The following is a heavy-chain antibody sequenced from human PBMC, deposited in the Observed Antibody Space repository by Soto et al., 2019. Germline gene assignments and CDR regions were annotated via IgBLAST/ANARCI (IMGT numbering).Heavy chain of an antibody. CDR1: GFTISSYS. Sequence: VGPRRLSCVVSGFTISSYSMHWVRQAPGKGLVWVSRINGDGSSTNYADSVKGRFTISRDNSMNTLYLQMNSLRADDTAIYYYAKDLHWFAMDVWGQGTTVTVSS. D-gene: IGHD3-10*01. CDR2: INGDGSST. V-gene: IGHV3-74*01. CDR3: AKDLHWFAMDV. J-gene: IGHJ6*02.